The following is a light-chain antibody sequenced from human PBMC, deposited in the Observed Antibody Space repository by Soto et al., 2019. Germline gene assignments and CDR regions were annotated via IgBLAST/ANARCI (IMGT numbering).Light chain of an antibody. V-gene: IGKV3-11*01. J-gene: IGKJ4*01. CDR2: DAS. CDR3: QQRASWPLT. Sequence: EIVLTQSPDTLSLSPGERATLSCRASQSVYRLLAWYQQRPGQAPRLLIYDASDRATGIPARFSGSGSGTGFTLTIGSLEAEDFAVYFCQQRASWPLTFGGGTKVEIK. CDR1: QSVYRL.